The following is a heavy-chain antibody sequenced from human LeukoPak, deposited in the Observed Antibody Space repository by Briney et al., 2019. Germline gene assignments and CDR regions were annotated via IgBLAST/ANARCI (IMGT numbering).Heavy chain of an antibody. CDR1: GFTFSSYS. J-gene: IGHJ4*02. CDR2: ISTSSSTI. Sequence: GGSLRLSCAASGFTFSSYSMNWVRQAPGKGLEWISYISTSSSTIHYADSVKGRFTISRDNAKNSLYLQMNSLRAEDTAVYYCARDRTQGYGGNSDYWGQGTLVTVSS. CDR3: ARDRTQGYGGNSDY. V-gene: IGHV3-48*01. D-gene: IGHD4-23*01.